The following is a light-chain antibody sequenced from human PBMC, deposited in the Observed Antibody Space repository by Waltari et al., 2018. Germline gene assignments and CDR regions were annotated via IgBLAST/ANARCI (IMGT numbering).Light chain of an antibody. J-gene: IGLJ2*01. Sequence: SYVLTQPPSVSVAPGRTASITCGGNNIGTKTAPWYQQKPGQAPVMVVYDDIDRPSGIPERFSGSNSGNTATLIINRVEAGDEADYYCQVWDIDSDPSVVFGGGTKLTVL. CDR2: DDI. V-gene: IGLV3-21*03. CDR1: NIGTKT. CDR3: QVWDIDSDPSVV.